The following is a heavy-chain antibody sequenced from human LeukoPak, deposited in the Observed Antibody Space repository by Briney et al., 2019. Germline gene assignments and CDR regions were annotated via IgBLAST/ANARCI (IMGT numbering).Heavy chain of an antibody. Sequence: GGSLRLSCAASGFTFSSYGMHWVRQAPGKGLEWVAVISYDGNNKYYADSVKGRFTISRDNSKNTLYLQMNSLRAEDTAVYYCAKDLYYYGSGPFDYWGQGTLVTVSS. D-gene: IGHD3-10*01. CDR1: GFTFSSYG. V-gene: IGHV3-30*18. CDR2: ISYDGNNK. J-gene: IGHJ4*02. CDR3: AKDLYYYGSGPFDY.